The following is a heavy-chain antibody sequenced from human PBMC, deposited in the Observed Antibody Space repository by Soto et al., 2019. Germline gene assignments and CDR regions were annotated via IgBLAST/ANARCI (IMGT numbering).Heavy chain of an antibody. V-gene: IGHV1-69*01. Sequence: SVKGSCKASGGTFSNYAISWVRQAPGQGLEWMGGIIPIFGTANYAQKFQGRVTITADESTSTAYMELSSLRSEDTAVYYCARRNAVRGFDPCCQGTLVTVSS. J-gene: IGHJ5*02. CDR1: GGTFSNYA. CDR3: ARRNAVRGFDP. CDR2: IIPIFGTA. D-gene: IGHD3-10*01.